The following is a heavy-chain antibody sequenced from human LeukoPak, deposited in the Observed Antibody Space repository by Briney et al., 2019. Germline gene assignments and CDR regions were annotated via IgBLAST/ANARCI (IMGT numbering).Heavy chain of an antibody. J-gene: IGHJ4*02. V-gene: IGHV1-18*01. CDR1: GYTFTSYG. CDR3: ARVESGSYDHAAEFDY. Sequence: GASVKVSCKASGYTFTSYGISWVRQAPGQGLEWMGWISAYNGNTNYAQKLQGRVTMTTDTSTSTAYMELRSLRSDNTAVYYCARVESGSYDHAAEFDYWGQGTLVTVSS. CDR2: ISAYNGNT. D-gene: IGHD1-26*01.